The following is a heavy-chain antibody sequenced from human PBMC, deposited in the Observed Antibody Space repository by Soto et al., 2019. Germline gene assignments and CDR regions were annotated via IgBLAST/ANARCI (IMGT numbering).Heavy chain of an antibody. CDR2: IRNRANSYST. D-gene: IGHD3-10*01. V-gene: IGHV3-72*01. CDR3: ATIDMVEKFDP. J-gene: IGHJ5*02. CDR1: GFIFSDRY. Sequence: GGSLRLSCAASGFIFSDRYMDWVRQTPGKGLEWLGRIRNRANSYSTEYAASVRGRFTISRDDSNNLLYLHMSSLKTEDTAVYYCATIDMVEKFDPRGQGILVTVSS.